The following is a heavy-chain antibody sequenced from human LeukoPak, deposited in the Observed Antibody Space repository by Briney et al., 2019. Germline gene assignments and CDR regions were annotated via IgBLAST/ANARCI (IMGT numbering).Heavy chain of an antibody. J-gene: IGHJ6*02. V-gene: IGHV3-7*01. CDR1: GFTFSMYW. D-gene: IGHD2-8*01. CDR2: IKVDGSEI. CDR3: TRDRQGPRLYEMDI. Sequence: GGSLRLSCAASGFTFSMYWMSWVRQAPGKGPEWVANIKVDGSEIYYVDSVKGRFTLSRDNAKNSLYLQMNSLRAEDTAVYYCTRDRQGPRLYEMDIWGQGTTVTVSS.